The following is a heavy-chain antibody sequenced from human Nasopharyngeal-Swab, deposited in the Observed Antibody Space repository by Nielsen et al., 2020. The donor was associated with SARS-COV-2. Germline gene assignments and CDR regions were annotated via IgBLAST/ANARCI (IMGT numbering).Heavy chain of an antibody. CDR1: GFTFSSYA. CDR2: ISGTGVTT. J-gene: IGHJ4*02. Sequence: GESLKISCAASGFTFSSYAMSWVRQAPGKGLEWVSVISGTGVTTYYADSVKGRFTISRDNSKNTLYLQMHSLRAEDTAVYYCAKEEDFLTGYYPHWGQGTLVTVSS. CDR3: AKEEDFLTGYYPH. V-gene: IGHV3-23*01. D-gene: IGHD3-9*01.